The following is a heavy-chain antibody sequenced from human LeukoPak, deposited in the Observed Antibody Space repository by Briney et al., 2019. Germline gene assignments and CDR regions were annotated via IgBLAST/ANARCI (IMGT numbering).Heavy chain of an antibody. J-gene: IGHJ4*02. Sequence: SETLSLTCAVSGYSISSGYYWGWIRKPPGRGLEWIGSIHHSWRTYSNPSLKRRVTISVDTSENQFSLKLSSVTAADTAVYYCARLVYNGSGISHYFDYWGQGTLVTVSS. D-gene: IGHD3-10*01. CDR2: IHHSWRT. CDR3: ARLVYNGSGISHYFDY. CDR1: GYSISSGYY. V-gene: IGHV4-38-2*01.